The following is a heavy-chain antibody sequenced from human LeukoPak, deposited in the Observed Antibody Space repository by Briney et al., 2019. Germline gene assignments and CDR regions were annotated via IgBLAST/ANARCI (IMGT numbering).Heavy chain of an antibody. J-gene: IGHJ4*02. Sequence: ASVKVSCKASGYTFTGYYMHWVRQAPGQGLEWMGWINPDSGGTNYAQNFQGGVTMTRDTSISTAYMELSRLRSDDTAVYYCISGSSGWYPQDANDYWGQGTLVTVSS. CDR3: ISGSSGWYPQDANDY. CDR2: INPDSGGT. CDR1: GYTFTGYY. D-gene: IGHD6-19*01. V-gene: IGHV1-2*02.